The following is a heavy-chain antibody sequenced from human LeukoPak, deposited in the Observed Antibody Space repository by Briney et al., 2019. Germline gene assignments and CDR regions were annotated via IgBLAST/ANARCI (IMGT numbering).Heavy chain of an antibody. D-gene: IGHD3-22*01. J-gene: IGHJ4*02. Sequence: SETLSLTCTVSGVSISSGDYYWSWIRQPPGKGLEWIGYIYYSGSTYYNPSLKSRVTISVDTSKNQFSLKLSSVTAADTAVYYCARVAYYDSSGYFPPNTPVDYWGQGTLVTVSS. CDR2: IYYSGST. V-gene: IGHV4-30-4*01. CDR3: ARVAYYDSSGYFPPNTPVDY. CDR1: GVSISSGDYY.